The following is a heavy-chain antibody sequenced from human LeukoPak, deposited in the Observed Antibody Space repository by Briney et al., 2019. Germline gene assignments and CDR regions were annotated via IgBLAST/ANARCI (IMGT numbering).Heavy chain of an antibody. V-gene: IGHV4-39*01. CDR1: GDSITSSGVY. J-gene: IGHJ6*02. CDR3: ARLFSSGWPYFYGLGA. D-gene: IGHD6-19*01. CDR2: AYYGGDT. Sequence: TPSGTLSLACTVAGDSITSSGVYWGWVRQPPGKGLEWVGCAYYGGDTYSNPSLKSRITISFDTSKNQFSLSLSSVTAADTALYFCARLFSSGWPYFYGLGAWGQGTTVTVSS.